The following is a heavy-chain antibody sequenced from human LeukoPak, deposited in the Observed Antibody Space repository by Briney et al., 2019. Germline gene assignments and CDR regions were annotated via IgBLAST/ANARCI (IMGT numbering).Heavy chain of an antibody. CDR3: ARPHSSGWYGGFDI. Sequence: KTSETLSLTCTVSGGSITGYYWSWIRQPPGKGLEWIGYIYYSGSTSYNPSLKSRVTISLDTSKDQFSLKLRSVTAADTAVYYCARPHSSGWYGGFDIWGQGTMVTVSS. V-gene: IGHV4-59*08. CDR2: IYYSGST. J-gene: IGHJ3*02. CDR1: GGSITGYY. D-gene: IGHD6-19*01.